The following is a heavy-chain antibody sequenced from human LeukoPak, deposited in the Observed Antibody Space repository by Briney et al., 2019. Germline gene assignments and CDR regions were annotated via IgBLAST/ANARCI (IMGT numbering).Heavy chain of an antibody. D-gene: IGHD6-13*01. J-gene: IGHJ5*02. CDR2: ISYDGSNK. V-gene: IGHV3-30*03. CDR3: ARDWAAGSNWFDP. Sequence: GGSLRLSCAASGFTFSSYSMNWVRQAPGKGLEWVAVISYDGSNKYYADSVKGRFTISRDNSKNTLYLQMNSLRAEDTAVYYCARDWAAGSNWFDPWGQGTLVTVSS. CDR1: GFTFSSYS.